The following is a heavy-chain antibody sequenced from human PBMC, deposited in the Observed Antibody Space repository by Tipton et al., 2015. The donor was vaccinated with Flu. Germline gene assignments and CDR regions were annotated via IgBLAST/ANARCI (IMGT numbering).Heavy chain of an antibody. Sequence: PLRLSCAASGFTFSSYGMHWVRQAPGKGLEWVAVIWYDGSNKYYADSVKGRFTISRDNSKNTLYLQMNSLRAEDTAVYYCARGRSYYYDSSGDLWYFDYWGQGTLVTVSS. CDR1: GFTFSSYG. CDR3: ARGRSYYYDSSGDLWYFDY. D-gene: IGHD3-22*01. J-gene: IGHJ4*02. CDR2: IWYDGSNK. V-gene: IGHV3-33*01.